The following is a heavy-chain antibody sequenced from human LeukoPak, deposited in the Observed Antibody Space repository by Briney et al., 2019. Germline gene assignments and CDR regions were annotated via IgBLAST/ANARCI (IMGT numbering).Heavy chain of an antibody. V-gene: IGHV3-23*01. J-gene: IGHJ6*03. Sequence: PGGSLRLSCAASGFTFSSYAMSWVRQAPGKGLEWVSAISGSGGSTYYADSVKGLFTISRDNSNKTLYLQMNSLRAEDTAGYYCAKDHHSSRWYETYYSYYMDVWGKGTTVTVS. D-gene: IGHD6-13*01. CDR2: ISGSGGST. CDR1: GFTFSSYA. CDR3: AKDHHSSRWYETYYSYYMDV.